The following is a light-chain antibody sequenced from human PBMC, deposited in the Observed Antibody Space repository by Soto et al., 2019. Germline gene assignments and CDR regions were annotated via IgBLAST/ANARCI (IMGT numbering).Light chain of an antibody. Sequence: EIVLTQSPGTLSWSPGERATLSCRASQSVSSSYLAWYQQKPGQAPRLLIYGASSRATGIPDKFSGSGSGTDFTLTLSRLEPEDFAVYYCQQYGSSPWTFGQGTKVEIK. CDR3: QQYGSSPWT. J-gene: IGKJ1*01. V-gene: IGKV3-20*01. CDR2: GAS. CDR1: QSVSSSY.